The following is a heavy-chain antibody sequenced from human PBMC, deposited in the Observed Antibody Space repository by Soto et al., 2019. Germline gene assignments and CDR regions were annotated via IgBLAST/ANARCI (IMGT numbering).Heavy chain of an antibody. D-gene: IGHD3-10*01. Sequence: QVQLQESGPGLVKPSETLSLTCTVSGGSITNYYCSWFRQPPGKGLEWIGYINYDGSSAYNLSLKRRVTLSMAASKTQFSLMLESVTATDTAVYYCARHGFGPLHGLVDVWGPGTTVIVSS. CDR2: INYDGSS. V-gene: IGHV4-59*08. CDR1: GGSITNYY. J-gene: IGHJ6*02. CDR3: ARHGFGPLHGLVDV.